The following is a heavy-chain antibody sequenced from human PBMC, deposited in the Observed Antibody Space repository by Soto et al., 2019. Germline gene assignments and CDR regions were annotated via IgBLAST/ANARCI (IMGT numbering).Heavy chain of an antibody. D-gene: IGHD3-22*01. CDR2: IDPSDSYT. V-gene: IGHV5-10-1*01. Sequence: GESLKISCRGSGYSFTVYWISWVRQMPGKGLEWMGRIDPSDSYTNYRPSLQGHVTISAAKSISTAYLQWSSLKASDTAIYFCARXTYYYDSSGNYQYYFDSWGQGTLVTVSS. CDR1: GYSFTVYW. CDR3: ARXTYYYDSSGNYQYYFDS. J-gene: IGHJ4*02.